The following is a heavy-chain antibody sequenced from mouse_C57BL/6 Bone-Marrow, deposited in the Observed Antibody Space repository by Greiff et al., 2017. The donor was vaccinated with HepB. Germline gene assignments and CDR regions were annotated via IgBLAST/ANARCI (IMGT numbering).Heavy chain of an antibody. Sequence: QVQLKESGAELVRPGASVKLSCKASGYTFTDYYINWVKQRPGQGLEWIARIYPGSGNTYYNEKFKGKATLTAEKSSSTAYMQLSSLTSEDSAVYFCARSWLGAMDYWGQGTSVTVSS. J-gene: IGHJ4*01. CDR2: IYPGSGNT. CDR3: ARSWLGAMDY. CDR1: GYTFTDYY. D-gene: IGHD2-2*01. V-gene: IGHV1-76*01.